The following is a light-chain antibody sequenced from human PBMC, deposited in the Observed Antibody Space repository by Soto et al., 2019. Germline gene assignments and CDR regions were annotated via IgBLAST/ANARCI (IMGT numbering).Light chain of an antibody. V-gene: IGKV1-5*03. J-gene: IGKJ5*01. CDR3: QQYYRSSIT. Sequence: DIQMTQSPSTLSASVGGRFTITCRASESIDSWFAWHQQKPGRAPKLLISKASSLASGVPSRFSGSGFGTEFTLTISRLQPDDFATYYCQQYYRSSITFGQGTRLEIK. CDR2: KAS. CDR1: ESIDSW.